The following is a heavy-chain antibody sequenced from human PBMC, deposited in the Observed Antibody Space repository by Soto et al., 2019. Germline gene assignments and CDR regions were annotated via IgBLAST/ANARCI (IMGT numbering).Heavy chain of an antibody. V-gene: IGHV4-59*08. D-gene: IGHD2-2*01. CDR2: IDYSGST. Sequence: ETLSLPWTVSVGSISTNYGSWSRQPPGKGLESIGNIDYSGSTNYNPSLKSRVTISVDTSKNQFSLKLSSVTAADTAVYYCARPYGDCSSTSCYDGWFDPWGQGTLVTVSA. J-gene: IGHJ5*02. CDR3: ARPYGDCSSTSCYDGWFDP. CDR1: VGSISTNY.